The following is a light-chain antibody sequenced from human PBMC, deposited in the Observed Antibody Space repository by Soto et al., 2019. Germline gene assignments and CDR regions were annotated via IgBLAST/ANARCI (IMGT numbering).Light chain of an antibody. V-gene: IGKV3-15*01. J-gene: IGKJ3*01. Sequence: EIVMTQSPATLSVSPGERATLSFRASQSVSSKLGWYRQKPGQAPRLLIYGASIRATGIPARFSGSGSGTEFTLTISSLQSEELAVYYGQQYKNWPRTCSRGSKVYIK. CDR1: QSVSSK. CDR3: QQYKNWPRT. CDR2: GAS.